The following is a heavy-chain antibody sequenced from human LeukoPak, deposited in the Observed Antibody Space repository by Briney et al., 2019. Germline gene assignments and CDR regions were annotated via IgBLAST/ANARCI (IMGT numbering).Heavy chain of an antibody. Sequence: GASVKVSCKASGYTFTSYYMHWVRQAPGQGLEWMGIINPSGGSTSYAQKFQSRVTMTRDMSTSTVYMELSSLRSEDTAVYYCARRDIVRGFDYWGQEPWSPSPQ. D-gene: IGHD2-8*01. V-gene: IGHV1-46*01. CDR2: INPSGGST. CDR3: ARRDIVRGFDY. CDR1: GYTFTSYY. J-gene: IGHJ4*01.